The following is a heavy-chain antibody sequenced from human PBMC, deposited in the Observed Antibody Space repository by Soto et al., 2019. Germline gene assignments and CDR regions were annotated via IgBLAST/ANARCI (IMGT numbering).Heavy chain of an antibody. CDR2: IGPASGDT. D-gene: IGHD3-10*01. J-gene: IGHJ4*02. CDR1: GYAFSDNG. V-gene: IGHV1-2*02. Sequence: ASVKVSCKASGYAFSDNGVSWVRQAPGQGPEWMGEIGPASGDTRYAQKFQGRVTMTRDTSITTVYMELNNLSPDDTAVYYCGRGRSGQLVVFYWGQGTPVTVSS. CDR3: GRGRSGQLVVFY.